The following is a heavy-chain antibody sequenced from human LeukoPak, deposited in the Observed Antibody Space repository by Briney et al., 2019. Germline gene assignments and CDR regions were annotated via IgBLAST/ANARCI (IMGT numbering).Heavy chain of an antibody. D-gene: IGHD3-9*01. Sequence: SETLSLTCAVYGGSFSGYYWSWIRQPPGKGLEWIGEINHSGSTNYNPSPKSRVTISVDTSKNQFSLKLSSVTAADTAVYYCARGRRYFDWLLPPYGMDVWGQGTTVTVSS. CDR3: ARGRRYFDWLLPPYGMDV. CDR1: GGSFSGYY. V-gene: IGHV4-34*01. CDR2: INHSGST. J-gene: IGHJ6*02.